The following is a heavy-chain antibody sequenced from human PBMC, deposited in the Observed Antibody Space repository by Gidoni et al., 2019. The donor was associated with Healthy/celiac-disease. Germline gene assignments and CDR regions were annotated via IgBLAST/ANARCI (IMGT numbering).Heavy chain of an antibody. D-gene: IGHD6-13*01. J-gene: IGHJ2*01. V-gene: IGHV3-23*01. CDR1: GFTFSSDA. CDR2: ISGSGGST. Sequence: EVQLLESGGGLVQPGGSLRLSCAAPGFTFSSDAMRWVRQAPGEGLGWVSAISGSGGSTYYADSVKGRFTISRDNSKNTLYLQMNSLRAEDTAVYYCAKDGHSSSWYVFIPEINWYFDLWGRGTLVTVSS. CDR3: AKDGHSSSWYVFIPEINWYFDL.